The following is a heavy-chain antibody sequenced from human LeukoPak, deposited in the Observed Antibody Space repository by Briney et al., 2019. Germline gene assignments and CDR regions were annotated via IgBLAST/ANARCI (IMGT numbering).Heavy chain of an antibody. D-gene: IGHD3-3*02. V-gene: IGHV3-21*01. J-gene: IGHJ4*02. CDR1: EFTFSNYN. CDR2: ISSSSSFI. CDR3: ARDPDLASEGY. Sequence: GGSLRLSCAASEFTFSNYNMNWVRQAPGKGLEWVSSISSSSSFIYYADSVKGRFTISRDNAKNSLYLQMNSLRAEDTAVYYCARDPDLASEGYWGQGTLVSVSS.